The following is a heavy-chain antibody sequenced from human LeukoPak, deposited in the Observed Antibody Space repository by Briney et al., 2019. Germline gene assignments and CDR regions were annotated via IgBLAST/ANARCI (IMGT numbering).Heavy chain of an antibody. Sequence: SVKVSCKASGGTFSSYAISWVRQAPGQGLEWMGGIIPIFGTANYAQKFQGRVTITADESTSAAYMELSSLRSEGTAVYYCARDRSYYDSSGYYSGWGQGTLVTVSS. CDR2: IIPIFGTA. CDR1: GGTFSSYA. J-gene: IGHJ4*02. D-gene: IGHD3-22*01. CDR3: ARDRSYYDSSGYYSG. V-gene: IGHV1-69*13.